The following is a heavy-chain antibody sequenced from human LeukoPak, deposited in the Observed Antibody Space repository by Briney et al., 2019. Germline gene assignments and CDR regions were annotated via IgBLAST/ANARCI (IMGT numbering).Heavy chain of an antibody. D-gene: IGHD4-17*01. Sequence: ASETLSLTCAVYGGSFSGYYWSWIRQPPGKGLEWIGEINHSGSTNYNPSLKSRVTISVDTSKNQFSLKLSSVTAADTAVYYCAGDYGEGWFDPWGQGTLVTVSS. CDR3: AGDYGEGWFDP. V-gene: IGHV4-34*01. J-gene: IGHJ5*02. CDR2: INHSGST. CDR1: GGSFSGYY.